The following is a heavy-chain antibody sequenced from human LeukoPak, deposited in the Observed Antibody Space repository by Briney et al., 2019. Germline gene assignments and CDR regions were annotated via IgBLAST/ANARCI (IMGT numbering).Heavy chain of an antibody. Sequence: ASVKVSCKASGYTFTAYYMHWVRQAPGQGLEWMRWINPNSGGTNYAQKFQGRVTMTRDTSISTAYMELSRLRSDDTAVYYCARESYYYGSGDDYWGQGTLVTVSS. CDR3: ARESYYYGSGDDY. V-gene: IGHV1-2*02. CDR1: GYTFTAYY. J-gene: IGHJ4*02. D-gene: IGHD3-10*01. CDR2: INPNSGGT.